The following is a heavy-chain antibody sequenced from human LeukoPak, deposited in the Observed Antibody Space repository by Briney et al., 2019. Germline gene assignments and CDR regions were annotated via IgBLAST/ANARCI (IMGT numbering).Heavy chain of an antibody. CDR2: FNPKTEDT. J-gene: IGHJ5*02. CDR1: GYTFSDYY. CDR3: ARQIHGGNAKDWFDP. D-gene: IGHD4-23*01. Sequence: GASVKVSCKASGYTFSDYYIHWVRQAPGQGLEWMGYFNPKTEDTNFAQRFQDRVTVTRDTSSSTAYMELSSLRFDDSAVYYCARQIHGGNAKDWFDPWGQGTLVTVSS. V-gene: IGHV1-2*02.